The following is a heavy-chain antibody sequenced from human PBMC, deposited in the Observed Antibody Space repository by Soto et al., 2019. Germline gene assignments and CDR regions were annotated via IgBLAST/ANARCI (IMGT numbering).Heavy chain of an antibody. Sequence: SVKVSCKASGGTFSSYAISWVRQAPGPGLEWMGGIIPIFGTANYAQKFQGRVTLTADKSTSTAYTELSSLRSEDTAVYYCARAVLAYCGGDCYPDAFDIWGQGTMVTVSS. CDR1: GGTFSSYA. D-gene: IGHD2-21*02. V-gene: IGHV1-69*06. J-gene: IGHJ3*02. CDR3: ARAVLAYCGGDCYPDAFDI. CDR2: IIPIFGTA.